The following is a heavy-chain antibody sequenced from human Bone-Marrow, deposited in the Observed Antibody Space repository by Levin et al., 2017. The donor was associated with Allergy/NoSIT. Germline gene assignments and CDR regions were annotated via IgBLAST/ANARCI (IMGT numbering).Heavy chain of an antibody. CDR1: GGSISSVNYY. J-gene: IGHJ4*02. V-gene: IGHV4-39*07. Sequence: SETLSLTCNVSGGSISSVNYYWGWIRQPPGKGLEWIGNVFYSGNTYYNPSLQSRVSISLDRSKSQFSLTVTSVTAADTAVYFCQNFNFFSGYFDSWGQGILVTVSS. D-gene: IGHD3-3*01. CDR2: VFYSGNT. CDR3: QNFNFFSGYFDS.